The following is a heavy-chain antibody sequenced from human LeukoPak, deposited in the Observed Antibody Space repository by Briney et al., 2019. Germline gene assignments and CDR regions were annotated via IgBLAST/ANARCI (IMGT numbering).Heavy chain of an antibody. CDR1: GGSISSYY. J-gene: IGHJ6*03. CDR2: IYYSGST. V-gene: IGHV4-59*01. Sequence: SETLSLTCTVSGGSISSYYWSWIRQPPGKGLEWIGYIYYSGSTNYNPSLKSRVTISIDTSKNQFSLKLSSVTAADTAVYYCARAAYYYYMDVWGKGTTVTVSS. CDR3: ARAAYYYYMDV.